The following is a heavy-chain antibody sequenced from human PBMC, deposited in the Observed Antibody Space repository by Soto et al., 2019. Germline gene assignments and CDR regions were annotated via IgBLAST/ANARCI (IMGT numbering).Heavy chain of an antibody. CDR2: IYYSGTT. Sequence: PSETLSLTCTGGFVSSDSHYWSWIRQPPGKGLEWIGYIYYSGTTYYNASLNSRVTISVDTSKNQFSLKLRSVTAADTAVYYCARETHHYNYAMDVWGQGTTVTVSS. CDR1: GFVSSDSHY. J-gene: IGHJ6*02. V-gene: IGHV4-61*01. CDR3: ARETHHYNYAMDV.